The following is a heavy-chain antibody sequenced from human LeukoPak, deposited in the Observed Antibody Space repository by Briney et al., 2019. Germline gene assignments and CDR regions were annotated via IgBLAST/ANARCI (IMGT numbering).Heavy chain of an antibody. D-gene: IGHD1-26*01. V-gene: IGHV4-39*02. Sequence: PSETLSLTCTVSGGSISSSSYYWGWIRQPAGKWLEWIGSIYYSGSTYYNPSLKSRVTISVDTSKNHFSLKLSSVTAADTAVYYCAREVGGTPSNFDYWGQGTLVTVSS. J-gene: IGHJ4*02. CDR3: AREVGGTPSNFDY. CDR1: GGSISSSSYY. CDR2: IYYSGST.